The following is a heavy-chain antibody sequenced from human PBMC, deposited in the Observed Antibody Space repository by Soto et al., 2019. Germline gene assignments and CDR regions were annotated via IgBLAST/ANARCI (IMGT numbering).Heavy chain of an antibody. CDR3: ARHGVTMVRGVIILPDLPYYYYGMDV. J-gene: IGHJ6*02. CDR1: GYSFTRYW. Sequence: PGESLKISCKGSGYSFTRYWIGWGRQMPGKGLEWMGIIYPGDSDTRYSPSFQGQVTISADKSISTAYLQWSSLKASDTAMYYCARHGVTMVRGVIILPDLPYYYYGMDVWGQGTTVTVSS. V-gene: IGHV5-51*01. CDR2: IYPGDSDT. D-gene: IGHD3-10*01.